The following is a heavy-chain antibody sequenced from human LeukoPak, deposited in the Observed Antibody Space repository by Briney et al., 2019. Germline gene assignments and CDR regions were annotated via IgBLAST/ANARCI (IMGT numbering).Heavy chain of an antibody. D-gene: IGHD4-17*01. J-gene: IGHJ4*02. CDR2: FDAEDGET. Sequence: ASVNVSCKVSGYTLTELSMHWVRQAPGKGLEWMGGFDAEDGETIYAQKFQGRVTMTEDTSTDTAYMELSSLRSEDTAVYYCATFNGDYVLFDYWGQGTLVTVSS. CDR1: GYTLTELS. V-gene: IGHV1-24*01. CDR3: ATFNGDYVLFDY.